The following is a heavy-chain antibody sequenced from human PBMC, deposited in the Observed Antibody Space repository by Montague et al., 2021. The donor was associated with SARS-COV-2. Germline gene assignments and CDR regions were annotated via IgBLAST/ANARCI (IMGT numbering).Heavy chain of an antibody. CDR1: GGSISSSNYY. D-gene: IGHD6-19*01. Sequence: SETLSLTCTVSGGSISSSNYYWGWIRQPPGKGLEWVGSIHYSGTTYYNPSLQSRVTISVDTSKKQFSLKLSSVTAADTAVYYCARETDTSGWFQQFDYWGQGTLVTVSS. V-gene: IGHV4-39*01. J-gene: IGHJ4*02. CDR3: ARETDTSGWFQQFDY. CDR2: IHYSGTT.